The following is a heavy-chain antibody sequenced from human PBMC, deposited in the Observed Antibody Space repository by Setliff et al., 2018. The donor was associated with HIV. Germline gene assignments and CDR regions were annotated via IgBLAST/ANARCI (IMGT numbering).Heavy chain of an antibody. V-gene: IGHV4-39*07. CDR3: AKTSVGATGCYAFDI. CDR2: GFHSGTT. D-gene: IGHD1-26*01. J-gene: IGHJ3*02. CDR1: GGSISSSSYY. Sequence: PSETLSLTCTVSGGSISSSSYYWGWIRQSPGKGLEWIGSGFHSGTTYYNPSLKSRVTISVDTSKNQFSLKLSSVTAADTAVYYCAKTSVGATGCYAFDIWGQGTMVTVSS.